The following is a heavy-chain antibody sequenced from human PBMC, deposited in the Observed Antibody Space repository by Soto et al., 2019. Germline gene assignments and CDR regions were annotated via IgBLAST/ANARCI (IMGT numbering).Heavy chain of an antibody. D-gene: IGHD2-2*02. CDR2: IYYSGST. CDR1: GGSISSYY. J-gene: IGHJ5*02. V-gene: IGHV4-59*01. CDR3: ARDLGYCSSTSCYTNWFDP. Sequence: SETLSLTCTVSGGSISSYYWSWIRQPPGKGLEWIGYIYYSGSTNYNPSLKSRVTISVDTSKNQFSLKLSSVTAADTAVYYCARDLGYCSSTSCYTNWFDPWGQGTLVTVSS.